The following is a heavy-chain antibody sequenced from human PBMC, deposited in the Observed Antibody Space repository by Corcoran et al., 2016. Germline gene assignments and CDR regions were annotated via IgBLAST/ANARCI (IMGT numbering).Heavy chain of an antibody. CDR2: ISKDGGSK. V-gene: IGHV3-30*03. Sequence: QVQLVESGGGVVQPGRSLRLSCEASGFTLSDYGIHWVRQTPVKGLEWVAVISKDGGSKYYADSVKGRFTISRDNSKNTLYLQMNSLTFEETAVYYCARDRGRMGSLELENYHFGKDVWGQGTTVTVSS. D-gene: IGHD3-16*01. CDR1: GFTLSDYG. J-gene: IGHJ6*02. CDR3: ARDRGRMGSLELENYHFGKDV.